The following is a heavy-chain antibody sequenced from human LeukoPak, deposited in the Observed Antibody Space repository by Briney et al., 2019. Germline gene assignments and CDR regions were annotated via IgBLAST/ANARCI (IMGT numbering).Heavy chain of an antibody. Sequence: GRSLRLSCAASGFTFSSYAMHWVRQAPGKGLEWVAVISYDGSNKYYADSVKGRFTISRDNSKNTLYLQMNSLRAEDTAVYYCARGIGLTGYYNVDYWGQGTLVTVSS. J-gene: IGHJ4*02. D-gene: IGHD3-9*01. CDR2: ISYDGSNK. V-gene: IGHV3-30-3*01. CDR3: ARGIGLTGYYNVDY. CDR1: GFTFSSYA.